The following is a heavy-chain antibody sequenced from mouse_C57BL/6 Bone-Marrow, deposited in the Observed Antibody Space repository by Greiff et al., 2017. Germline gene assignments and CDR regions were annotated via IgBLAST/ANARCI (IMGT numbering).Heavy chain of an antibody. Sequence: VQLQQPGAELVKPGASVKLSCKASGYTFTSYWMHWVKQRPGQGLGWIGMIHPNSGSTNYNEKFKSKATLTVDKSSSTAYMQLSSLTSEDSAVYYCASRLRQYYFDYGGQGTTLTVSS. CDR1: GYTFTSYW. CDR2: IHPNSGST. J-gene: IGHJ2*01. V-gene: IGHV1-64*01. CDR3: ASRLRQYYFDY. D-gene: IGHD3-2*02.